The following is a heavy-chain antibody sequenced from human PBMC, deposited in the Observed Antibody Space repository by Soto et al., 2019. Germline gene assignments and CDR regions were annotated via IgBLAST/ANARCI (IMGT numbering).Heavy chain of an antibody. V-gene: IGHV3-23*01. CDR3: AKDYYDSSGYYPLYYYYYYGMDV. CDR2: ISGSGGST. Sequence: GGSLRLSCAASGFTFSSYAMSWVRQAPGKGLEWVSAISGSGGSTYYADSVKGRFTISRDNSKNQLYLQMNSLRAEDTAVYYCAKDYYDSSGYYPLYYYYYYGMDVWGQGTTVTVSS. D-gene: IGHD3-22*01. CDR1: GFTFSSYA. J-gene: IGHJ6*02.